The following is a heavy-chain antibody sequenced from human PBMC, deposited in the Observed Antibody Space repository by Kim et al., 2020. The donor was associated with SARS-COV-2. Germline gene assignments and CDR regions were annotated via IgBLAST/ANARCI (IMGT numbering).Heavy chain of an antibody. CDR1: GGSISSSSYY. V-gene: IGHV4-39*01. J-gene: IGHJ4*02. D-gene: IGHD3-10*01. CDR3: ARHRPNYYASGSPLPDY. CDR2: IYYSGST. Sequence: SETLSLTCTVSGGSISSSSYYWGWIRQPPGKGLEWIGSIYYSGSTYYNPSLKSRVTISVDTSKNQFSLKLSSVTAADTAVYYCARHRPNYYASGSPLPDYWGQGTLVTVSS.